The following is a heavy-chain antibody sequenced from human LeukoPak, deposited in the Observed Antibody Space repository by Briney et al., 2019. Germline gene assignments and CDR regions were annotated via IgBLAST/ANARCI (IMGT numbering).Heavy chain of an antibody. CDR3: ARYPLSYSSNWHYYFDY. V-gene: IGHV1-18*01. CDR2: ISASNGNT. CDR1: GYTFTSYG. D-gene: IGHD6-13*01. Sequence: ASVKVSCKASGYTFTSYGVSWVRQAPGQGLEWMGWISASNGNTNFAQKIQGRVTLTTDTSTTTAYMELRSLTSDDTAVYYCARYPLSYSSNWHYYFDYWGQGTLLTVSS. J-gene: IGHJ4*02.